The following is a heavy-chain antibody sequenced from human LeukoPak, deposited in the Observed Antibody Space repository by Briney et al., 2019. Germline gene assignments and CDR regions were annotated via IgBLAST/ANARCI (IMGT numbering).Heavy chain of an antibody. CDR2: IDTSGGT. V-gene: IGHV4-61*02. D-gene: IGHD3-22*01. CDR1: GGSISSGSYY. CDR3: ARPPLYYDSSGYYGRDY. J-gene: IGHJ4*02. Sequence: TSQTLSLTCPVSGGSISSGSYYWSWIRQPAGKGLEWIGRIDTSGGTNYNPSLKTPVPVSVDTSKNQFSLKLSSVTAADTAVYYCARPPLYYDSSGYYGRDYWGQGTLVTVSS.